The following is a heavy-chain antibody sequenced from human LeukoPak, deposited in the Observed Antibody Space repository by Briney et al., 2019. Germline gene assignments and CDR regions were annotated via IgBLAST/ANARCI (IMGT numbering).Heavy chain of an antibody. CDR3: AKDVTRWGFNWYDP. J-gene: IGHJ5*02. V-gene: IGHV1-69*04. Sequence: SVKVSCKASGGTFSSYAISWVRQAPGQGVEWMGRIIPILGIANYAQKFQGRVTITADKSTSTAYMELSSLRSEDTAVYYCAKDVTRWGFNWYDPWGQGTLVTVSS. CDR1: GGTFSSYA. CDR2: IIPILGIA. D-gene: IGHD3-10*01.